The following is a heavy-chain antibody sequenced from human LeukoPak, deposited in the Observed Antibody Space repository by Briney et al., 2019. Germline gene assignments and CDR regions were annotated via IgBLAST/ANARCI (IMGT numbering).Heavy chain of an antibody. Sequence: SQTLALTCTVSGGSISSGDYYWSWIRQPPGKGLEWIGYIYYSGSTYYNPSLKSRVTISVDTSKNQFSLKLSSVTAVDTAVYYCARAPYSSSLFGWFDPWGQGTLVTVSS. CDR3: ARAPYSSSLFGWFDP. CDR2: IYYSGST. J-gene: IGHJ5*02. V-gene: IGHV4-30-4*01. D-gene: IGHD6-6*01. CDR1: GGSISSGDYY.